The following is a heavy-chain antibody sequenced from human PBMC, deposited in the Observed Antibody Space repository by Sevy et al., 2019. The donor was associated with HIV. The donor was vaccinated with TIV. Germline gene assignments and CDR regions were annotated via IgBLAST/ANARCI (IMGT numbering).Heavy chain of an antibody. J-gene: IGHJ3*02. CDR2: INHGGST. Sequence: SETLSLTCAVYGGSFSGYYWSWIRQPPGKGLEWIGEINHGGSTNYNPSLKSRVTISVDTSKNQFYLKLSPVTAADTAVYYCARHCGSTSCSHAFDIWGQGTMVTVSS. CDR3: ARHCGSTSCSHAFDI. V-gene: IGHV4-34*01. D-gene: IGHD2-2*01. CDR1: GGSFSGYY.